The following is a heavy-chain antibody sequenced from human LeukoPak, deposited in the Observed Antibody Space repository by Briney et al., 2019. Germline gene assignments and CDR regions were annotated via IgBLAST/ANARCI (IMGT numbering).Heavy chain of an antibody. CDR2: INPSGGST. CDR3: ARAGPNIVVVVAATEDAFDI. CDR1: GYTFTSYH. J-gene: IGHJ3*02. V-gene: IGHV1-46*01. D-gene: IGHD2-15*01. Sequence: GASVKVSCKASGYTFTSYHMHWVRQAPGQGLEWMGIINPSGGSTSYAQKFQGRVTMTRDTSTSTVYMELSSLRSEDTAVYYCARAGPNIVVVVAATEDAFDIWGQGTMVTVSS.